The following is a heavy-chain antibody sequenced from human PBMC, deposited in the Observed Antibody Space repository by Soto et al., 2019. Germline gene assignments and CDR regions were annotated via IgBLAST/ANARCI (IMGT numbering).Heavy chain of an antibody. CDR2: ITTSSSTI. Sequence: EVQLVESGGGLVQPGGSLRLSCAASGFTFSTYSMNWVRQAPGKGLEWISYITTSSSTIYYADSVKGRFTISRDNAKNSRYLQMNSLRGEDTAVYYCARRAVWGQGTTVTVS. CDR1: GFTFSTYS. V-gene: IGHV3-48*01. J-gene: IGHJ6*02. CDR3: ARRAV.